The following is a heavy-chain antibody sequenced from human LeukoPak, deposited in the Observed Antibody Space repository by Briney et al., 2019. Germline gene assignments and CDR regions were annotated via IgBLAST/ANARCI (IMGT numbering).Heavy chain of an antibody. CDR1: GFTFDDFA. V-gene: IGHV3-9*01. D-gene: IGHD3-10*01. Sequence: PGGSLRLSCAASGFTFDDFAMHWVRQAPGKGLEWVSGISWNSDNIAYADSVKGRFIISRDNAKKSLYLQMNSLGAEDTALYYCARALYGSGADFDYWGQGTLVTVSS. CDR3: ARALYGSGADFDY. CDR2: ISWNSDNI. J-gene: IGHJ4*02.